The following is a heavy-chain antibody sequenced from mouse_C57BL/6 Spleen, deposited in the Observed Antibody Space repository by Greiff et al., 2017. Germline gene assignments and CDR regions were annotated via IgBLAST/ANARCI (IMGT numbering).Heavy chain of an antibody. D-gene: IGHD1-1*01. Sequence: QVQLQQSGAELVRPGASVKLSCKASGYTFTDYYINWVKQRPGQGLEWIARIYPGSGNTYYNEKFKGKATLTAEKSSSTAYMQLSSLTSEDSAVYFCARSEITFDYWGQGTTLTVSS. J-gene: IGHJ2*01. V-gene: IGHV1-76*01. CDR3: ARSEITFDY. CDR2: IYPGSGNT. CDR1: GYTFTDYY.